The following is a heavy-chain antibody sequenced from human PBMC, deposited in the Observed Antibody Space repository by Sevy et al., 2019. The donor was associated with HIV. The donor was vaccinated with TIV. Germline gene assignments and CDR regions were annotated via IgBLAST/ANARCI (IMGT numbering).Heavy chain of an antibody. D-gene: IGHD4-17*01. CDR2: IWFDGSNT. Sequence: GGSLRLSCSGSGISFFNTWMSWVRQAPGKGLEWVAVIWFDGSNTYYADSVKGRFTISRDIAKNTLHLQMNSLRAEDTAVYYCARDLEFYDSGDYGPAFMPDFWGHGTLVTVSS. J-gene: IGHJ4*01. CDR1: GISFFNTW. V-gene: IGHV3-33*08. CDR3: ARDLEFYDSGDYGPAFMPDF.